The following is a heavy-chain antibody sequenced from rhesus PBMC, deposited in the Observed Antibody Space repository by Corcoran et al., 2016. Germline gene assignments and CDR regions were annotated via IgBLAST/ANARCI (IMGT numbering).Heavy chain of an antibody. V-gene: IGHV1-198*02. CDR3: AITHVGVAAGHFDY. CDR2: IIPLVGIT. Sequence: QVQLVQSGAEVKKPGASVKVSCKASGFTFGSYAISWGRQAPGKGLEWMGVIIPLVGITNDAEKFQGRVTITAYTSTSTAYIELSSLRSVDTAVYYCAITHVGVAAGHFDYWGQGVLVTVSS. CDR1: GFTFGSYA. D-gene: IGHD6-13*01. J-gene: IGHJ4*01.